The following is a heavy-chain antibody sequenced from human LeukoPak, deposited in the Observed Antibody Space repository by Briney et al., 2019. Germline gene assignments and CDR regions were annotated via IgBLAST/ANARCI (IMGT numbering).Heavy chain of an antibody. J-gene: IGHJ6*02. V-gene: IGHV3-48*02. CDR3: ARESGYCSGGSCYFIIEYYYYYGMDV. CDR1: GFTFRSYS. D-gene: IGHD2-15*01. CDR2: TSSGSSTI. Sequence: QAGGSLRLSCAASGFTFRSYSMNWVRQAPGKGLEWVSYTSSGSSTIYYADSVKGRFTISRDNAKNSLYLQMNSLRDEDTAVYYCARESGYCSGGSCYFIIEYYYYYGMDVWGQGTTVTVSS.